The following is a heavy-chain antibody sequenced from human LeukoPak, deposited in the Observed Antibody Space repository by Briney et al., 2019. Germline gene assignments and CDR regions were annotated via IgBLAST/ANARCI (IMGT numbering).Heavy chain of an antibody. CDR1: GGSISSGDYY. CDR2: VFTSGNT. V-gene: IGHV4-61*02. D-gene: IGHD2-21*02. Sequence: SETLSLTCTVSGGSISSGDYYWSWIRQPAGKGLEWIGRVFTSGNTNYNPSLKSRVTISVNTSKNQFSLKLSSVTAADTAVYYCARDRIVVVSATRSDAFDIWGQGTMVTVSS. J-gene: IGHJ3*02. CDR3: ARDRIVVVSATRSDAFDI.